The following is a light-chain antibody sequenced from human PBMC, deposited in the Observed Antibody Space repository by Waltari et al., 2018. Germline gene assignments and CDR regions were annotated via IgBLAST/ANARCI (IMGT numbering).Light chain of an antibody. J-gene: IGKJ1*01. CDR1: QSISRY. Sequence: IMLTQSPGTLSLSPGERATLSCRASQSISRYLAWYQQKPGQAPRRLIYGASTRATGIPDRFSGSGSGTDFSLTISGLEPEESAVYYCQHHFRLPATFGQGTKVEIK. CDR2: GAS. CDR3: QHHFRLPAT. V-gene: IGKV3-20*01.